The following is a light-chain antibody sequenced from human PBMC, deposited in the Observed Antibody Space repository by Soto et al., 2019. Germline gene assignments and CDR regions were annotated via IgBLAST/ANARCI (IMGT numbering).Light chain of an antibody. J-gene: IGKJ5*01. Sequence: ETVMTQSPSTLSVSPGEGATLSCRASQSVSTDLAWYQQTPGQAPRLLISGASTRATGIPARFSGSGSGTEFTLTISSLQSEDRAVYYCQQYNKWPPITFGQGTRLEIK. CDR1: QSVSTD. V-gene: IGKV3-15*01. CDR3: QQYNKWPPIT. CDR2: GAS.